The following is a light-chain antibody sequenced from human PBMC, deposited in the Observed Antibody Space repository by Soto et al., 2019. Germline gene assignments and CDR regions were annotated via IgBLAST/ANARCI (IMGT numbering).Light chain of an antibody. J-gene: IGKJ1*01. CDR3: LQYGSSPRT. Sequence: EIVLTQSPGTLSLSPGERATLSCRASQSVSRSSLAWYHHKPGQAPKLLIYGASSRATGIPDRFSGSGSGTDFTLTISRLEPEDFAVYYCLQYGSSPRTFGQGTQVEVK. CDR2: GAS. V-gene: IGKV3-20*01. CDR1: QSVSRSS.